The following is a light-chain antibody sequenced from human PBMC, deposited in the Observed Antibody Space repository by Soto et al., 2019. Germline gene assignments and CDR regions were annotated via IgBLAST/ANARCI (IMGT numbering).Light chain of an antibody. V-gene: IGLV2-14*01. CDR1: SSDVGGYNY. CDR2: DVS. Sequence: QSVLTQPASVSGSPGQSITISCTGTSSDVGGYNYVSWYQQHPGKAPKLMIYDVSNRPSGVSNRFSGSKSGNTASLTISGLQAEYEADYHRSSYTSSSPLYVFGTGSKVTV. CDR3: SSYTSSSPLYV. J-gene: IGLJ1*01.